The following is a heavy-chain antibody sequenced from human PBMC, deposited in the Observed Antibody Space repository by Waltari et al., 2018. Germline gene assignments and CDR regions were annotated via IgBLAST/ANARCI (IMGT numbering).Heavy chain of an antibody. CDR1: GGSISSSSYY. CDR2: IYYSGST. Sequence: QLQLQESGPGLVKPSETLSLTCTVSGGSISSSSYYWGWTRQPPGKGLEWFGSIYYSGSTYNTPSLKSRVTISVDTSKNQFSLKLSSVTAADTAVYYCASDSSGYYYHDAFDIWGQGTMVTVSS. D-gene: IGHD3-22*01. CDR3: ASDSSGYYYHDAFDI. J-gene: IGHJ3*02. V-gene: IGHV4-39*07.